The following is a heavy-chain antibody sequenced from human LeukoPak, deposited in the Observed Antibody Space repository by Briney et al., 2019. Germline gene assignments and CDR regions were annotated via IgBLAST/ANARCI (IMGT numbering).Heavy chain of an antibody. J-gene: IGHJ4*02. D-gene: IGHD3-3*01. CDR1: GFTFSNYW. V-gene: IGHV3-7*03. CDR3: AKDRTRQAY. Sequence: GGSLRLSCAASGFTFSNYWMSWVRQTPGKGLEWVANIKEDGSDKYYVDSLKGRFTISRDNAKNSLYLQMNSLRAEDTAVYYCAKDRTRQAYWGQGTLVTISS. CDR2: IKEDGSDK.